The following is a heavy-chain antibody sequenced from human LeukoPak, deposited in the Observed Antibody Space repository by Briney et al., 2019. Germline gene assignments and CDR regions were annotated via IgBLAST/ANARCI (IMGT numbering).Heavy chain of an antibody. D-gene: IGHD5-12*01. Sequence: PGGSLRLSCAAPGFTFSSYEMNWVRQAPGKGLEWVSSISSSSSYIYYADSVKGRFTISRDNAKNSLYLQMNSLRAEDTAVYYCARVWVNSGYDYVDYWGQGTLVTVSS. J-gene: IGHJ4*02. V-gene: IGHV3-21*01. CDR1: GFTFSSYE. CDR3: ARVWVNSGYDYVDY. CDR2: ISSSSSYI.